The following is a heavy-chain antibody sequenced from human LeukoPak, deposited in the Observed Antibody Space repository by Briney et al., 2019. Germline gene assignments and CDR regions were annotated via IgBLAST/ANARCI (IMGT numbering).Heavy chain of an antibody. D-gene: IGHD3-3*01. Sequence: SETLSLTCAVYGVSFSGYYWSWIRQPPGKGLEWMGEINHSGSTNYNPSLKSRVTISVDTSKNQFSLKLSSVTAADTAVYYCARGPLKLRFLEWLSGDAFDIWGQGTMVTVSS. CDR3: ARGPLKLRFLEWLSGDAFDI. CDR2: INHSGST. CDR1: GVSFSGYY. V-gene: IGHV4-34*01. J-gene: IGHJ3*02.